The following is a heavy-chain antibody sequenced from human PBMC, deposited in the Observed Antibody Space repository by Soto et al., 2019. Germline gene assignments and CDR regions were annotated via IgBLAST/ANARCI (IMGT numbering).Heavy chain of an antibody. J-gene: IGHJ6*02. CDR2: ILPIFGTT. V-gene: IGHV1-69*06. CDR3: ASGANYDISTGKRYYFPGMDV. Sequence: QVQLVQSGAEVKKPGSSVKVSCKASGLIFSSYAISWVRQAPGQGLEWLGGILPIFGTTNYAQRFKGRVTITAVTSSATTCPDPSSLRSEDTAAYSCASGANYDISTGKRYYFPGMDVWGQGTTVTVSS. D-gene: IGHD3-9*01. CDR1: GLIFSSYA.